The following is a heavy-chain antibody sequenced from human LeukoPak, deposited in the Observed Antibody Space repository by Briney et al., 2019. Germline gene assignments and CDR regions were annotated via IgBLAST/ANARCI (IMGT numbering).Heavy chain of an antibody. CDR2: ISGSGGST. D-gene: IGHD3-22*01. CDR3: ARDAPTYYYDSSGYHKGDDAFDI. Sequence: PGGSLRLSCAASGFTVSSNYISWVRQAPGKGLEGVSAISGSGGSTYYADSVKGRFTISRDNSKNTLYLQMNSLRAEDTAVYYCARDAPTYYYDSSGYHKGDDAFDIWGQGTMVTVSS. J-gene: IGHJ3*02. CDR1: GFTVSSNY. V-gene: IGHV3-23*01.